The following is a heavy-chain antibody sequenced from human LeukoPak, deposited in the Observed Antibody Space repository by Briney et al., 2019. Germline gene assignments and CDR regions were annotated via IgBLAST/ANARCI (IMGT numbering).Heavy chain of an antibody. J-gene: IGHJ4*02. CDR3: ARHHLIAAAGYYFDY. V-gene: IGHV4-34*01. Sequence: SETLSLTCAVYGGSFSGYYWSWIRQPPGKGLEWIGEINHSGSTNYNPSLKSRVTISVDTSKNQFSLKLSSVTAADTAVYYCARHHLIAAAGYYFDYWGQGTLVTVSS. D-gene: IGHD6-13*01. CDR2: INHSGST. CDR1: GGSFSGYY.